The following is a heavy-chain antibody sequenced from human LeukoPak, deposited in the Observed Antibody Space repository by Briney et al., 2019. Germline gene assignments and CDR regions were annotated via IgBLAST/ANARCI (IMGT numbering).Heavy chain of an antibody. D-gene: IGHD2-21*02. Sequence: PSETLSLTCAVSGVSFDDYYWSWVRQTPGKGLEWIGEINHSGYTNDSPSLKSRVALSIDTSRKQFSLNLRSVTVADTGIYYCTRMTAGHDYWGQGTLVTVSS. J-gene: IGHJ4*02. CDR2: INHSGYT. CDR3: TRMTAGHDY. V-gene: IGHV4-34*01. CDR1: GVSFDDYY.